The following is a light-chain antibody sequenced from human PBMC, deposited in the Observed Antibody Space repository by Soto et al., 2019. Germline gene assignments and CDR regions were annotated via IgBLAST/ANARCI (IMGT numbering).Light chain of an antibody. CDR2: GAS. CDR1: QSVSNTY. V-gene: IGKV3-11*01. Sequence: EIVLTQSPGTLSLSPGERATLSCRASQSVSNTYLAWYQQKPGQAPRLLIYGASNRATGIPARFSGSGSATDFTLTITSLEPEDFAVYYCQHRAIWPVSFGQGTRLEI. CDR3: QHRAIWPVS. J-gene: IGKJ5*01.